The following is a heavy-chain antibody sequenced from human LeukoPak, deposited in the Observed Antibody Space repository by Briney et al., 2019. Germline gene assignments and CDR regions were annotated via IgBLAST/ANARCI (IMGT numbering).Heavy chain of an antibody. D-gene: IGHD2-2*01. V-gene: IGHV4-34*01. J-gene: IGHJ5*02. CDR1: GGSFSGYY. Sequence: SETLSLTCAVYGGSFSGYYWSWIRQPPGKGLEWIGEINHSGSTNYNPSLKSRVTISVDTSKNRFSLKLSSVTAADTAVYYCARGSYIVVVPAAIWYNWFDPWGQGTLVTVSS. CDR2: INHSGST. CDR3: ARGSYIVVVPAAIWYNWFDP.